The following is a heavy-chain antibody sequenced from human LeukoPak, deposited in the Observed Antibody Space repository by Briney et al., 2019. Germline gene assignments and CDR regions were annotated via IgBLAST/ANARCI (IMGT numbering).Heavy chain of an antibody. CDR1: GFTFSSYS. CDR2: ISSSSSYI. Sequence: GGSLRLSCAASGFTFSSYSMNWVRQAPGKGLEWVSSISSSSSYIYYADSVKGRFAISRDNAKNSLYLQMNSLRAEDTAVYYCAREGTDSSSFDYWGQGTLVTVSS. J-gene: IGHJ4*02. CDR3: AREGTDSSSFDY. V-gene: IGHV3-21*01. D-gene: IGHD1-1*01.